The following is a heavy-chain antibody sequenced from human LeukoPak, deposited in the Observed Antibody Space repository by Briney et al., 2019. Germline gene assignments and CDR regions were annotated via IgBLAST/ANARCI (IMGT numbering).Heavy chain of an antibody. J-gene: IGHJ2*01. CDR1: GFTFNNYW. CDR3: VRDPQFLLELFDF. CDR2: INSDGSSS. V-gene: IGHV3-74*01. D-gene: IGHD2-15*01. Sequence: PGGSLRLSCAASGFTFNNYWMHWVRQAPGKGLVWVSRINSDGSSSDYADSVKGRFTISRDNAKNTLYLQMNSLRAEDTAVYYCVRDPQFLLELFDFWGRGTLVTVSS.